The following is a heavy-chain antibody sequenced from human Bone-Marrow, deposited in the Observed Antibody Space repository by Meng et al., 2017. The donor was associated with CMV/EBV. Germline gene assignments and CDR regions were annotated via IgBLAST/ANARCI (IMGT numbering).Heavy chain of an antibody. Sequence: GESLKISWAASGFTFSSYGMHWVRQAPGKGLEWVAFIRYDGSNKYYADSVKGRFTISRDNSKNTLYLQMNSLRAEDTAVYYCAKDQGLDFWSGDFDYWGQGTLVTVSS. D-gene: IGHD3-3*01. J-gene: IGHJ4*02. V-gene: IGHV3-30*02. CDR3: AKDQGLDFWSGDFDY. CDR1: GFTFSSYG. CDR2: IRYDGSNK.